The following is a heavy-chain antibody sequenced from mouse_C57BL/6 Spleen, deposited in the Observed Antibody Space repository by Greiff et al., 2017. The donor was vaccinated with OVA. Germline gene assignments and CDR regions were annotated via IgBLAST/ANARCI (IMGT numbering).Heavy chain of an antibody. CDR2: IYPGDGDT. V-gene: IGHV1-82*01. CDR3: ARDDDFDY. D-gene: IGHD2-12*01. J-gene: IGHJ2*01. Sequence: QVQLQQSGPELVKPGASVKISCKASGYAFSSSWINWVKQRHGKGLEWIGRIYPGDGDTNYNGKFKGKATLTADKSSSTAYMQLNSLTSEDSAVYFCARDDDFDYWGQGTTLTVSS. CDR1: GYAFSSSW.